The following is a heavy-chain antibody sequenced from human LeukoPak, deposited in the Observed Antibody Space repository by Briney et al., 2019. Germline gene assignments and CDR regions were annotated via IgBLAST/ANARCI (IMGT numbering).Heavy chain of an antibody. V-gene: IGHV4-34*01. CDR1: DGSFSGYY. CDR3: AREGPSWGARDWYFDL. D-gene: IGHD4/OR15-4a*01. CDR2: INHSGST. J-gene: IGHJ2*01. Sequence: PSETLSLTCAVYDGSFSGYYWSWIRQPPGKGLEWIGEINHSGSTNYNPSLKSRVTISVDTSKNQFSLKLSSVTAADTAVYYCAREGPSWGARDWYFDLWGRGTLVTVSS.